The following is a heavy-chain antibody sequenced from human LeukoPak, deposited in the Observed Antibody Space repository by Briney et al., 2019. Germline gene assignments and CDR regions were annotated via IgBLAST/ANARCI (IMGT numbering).Heavy chain of an antibody. CDR2: IGGTSSAI. V-gene: IGHV3-48*02. CDR1: GFTSTTYT. CDR3: ARGDPRYVRHSFDC. D-gene: IGHD3-9*01. Sequence: SLSLPCALSGFTSTTYTTDWVRPAPGKGMGWVLYIGGTSSAIDYAECVKGRFTVYRDNAKNSLFLQMNSLGDEVTAVYYCARGDPRYVRHSFDCWGQGTLVTVSS. J-gene: IGHJ4*02.